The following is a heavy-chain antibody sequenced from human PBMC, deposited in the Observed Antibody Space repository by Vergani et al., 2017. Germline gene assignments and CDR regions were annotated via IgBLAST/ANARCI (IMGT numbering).Heavy chain of an antibody. CDR2: IYYSGST. CDR3: ARGRDHPNWFDP. CDR1: GDSISRSHYY. Sequence: QLQLQESGPGLVKPSETLSLSCRVSGDSISRSHYYWSWIRQPPGKGLEWIGYIYYSGSTYYNPSLKSRVTISVDTSKNQFSLKLSSVTAADTAVYYCARGRDHPNWFDPWGQGTLVTVSS. J-gene: IGHJ5*02. V-gene: IGHV4-30-4*01.